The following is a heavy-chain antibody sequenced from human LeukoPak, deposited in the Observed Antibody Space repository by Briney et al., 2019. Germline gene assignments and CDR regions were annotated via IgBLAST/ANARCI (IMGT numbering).Heavy chain of an antibody. CDR2: IWYDGSNK. Sequence: GSLRLSCTASGFTFSSYGMHWVRQAPGKGLEWVAVIWYDGSNKYYADSVKGRFTISRDNSKNTLYLQMNSLRAEDTAVYYCAKELRYYYDSSGYYYDYWGQGTLVTVSS. J-gene: IGHJ4*02. CDR3: AKELRYYYDSSGYYYDY. V-gene: IGHV3-33*06. D-gene: IGHD3-22*01. CDR1: GFTFSSYG.